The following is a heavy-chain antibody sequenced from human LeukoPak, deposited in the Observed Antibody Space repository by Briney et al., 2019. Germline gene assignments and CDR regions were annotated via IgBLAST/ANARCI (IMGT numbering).Heavy chain of an antibody. CDR2: IYSGGST. J-gene: IGHJ5*02. D-gene: IGHD2-2*01. CDR3: ARGSTSSPVFDP. V-gene: IGHV3-66*01. CDR1: GFTVSSNY. Sequence: QTGGSLRLSCAASGFTVSSNYMSWVRQAPGKGLEWVSFIYSGGSTYYADSVKGRFTISRDNSKNTLYLQMNSLRAEDTAVYYCARGSTSSPVFDPWGQGTLVTVSS.